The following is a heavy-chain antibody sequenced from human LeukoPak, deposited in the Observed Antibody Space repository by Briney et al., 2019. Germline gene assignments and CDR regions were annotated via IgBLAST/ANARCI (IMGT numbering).Heavy chain of an antibody. CDR3: ARGVRIQLWLYYYYYMDV. Sequence: ASVKVSCKASGYTFTSYDINWVRQATGQGLEWMGWMNPNSGNTGYAQKFQGRVTITRNTSISTDYMELSSLRSEDTAVYYCARGVRIQLWLYYYYYMDVWGKGTTVTVSS. V-gene: IGHV1-8*03. CDR1: GYTFTSYD. CDR2: MNPNSGNT. D-gene: IGHD5-18*01. J-gene: IGHJ6*03.